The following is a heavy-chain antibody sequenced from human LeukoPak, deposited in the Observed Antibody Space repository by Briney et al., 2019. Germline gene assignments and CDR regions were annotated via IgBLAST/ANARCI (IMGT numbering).Heavy chain of an antibody. CDR2: IYYSGST. Sequence: PSETLSLTCTVSGGSISSYYWSWIRQPPGKGLEWIGYIYYSGSTNYNPSLKSRVTISVDTSKNQFSLKLSSVTAADTAVYYCARQSMLSSGWYDYWGQGTLVTVSS. CDR1: GGSISSYY. CDR3: ARQSMLSSGWYDY. V-gene: IGHV4-59*08. J-gene: IGHJ4*02. D-gene: IGHD6-19*01.